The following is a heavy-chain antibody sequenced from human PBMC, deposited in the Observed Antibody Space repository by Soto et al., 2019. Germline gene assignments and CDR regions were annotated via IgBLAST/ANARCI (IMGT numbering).Heavy chain of an antibody. V-gene: IGHV3-64D*06. Sequence: GGSLRLSXSASGFTFSSYAMHWVRQAPGKGLEYVSAISSNGGSTYYADSVKGRFTISRDNSKNTLYLQMSSLRAEDTAVYYCVKGSTSPYYYYYGMDVWGQGTTVTVSS. D-gene: IGHD1-1*01. CDR2: ISSNGGST. CDR3: VKGSTSPYYYYYGMDV. CDR1: GFTFSSYA. J-gene: IGHJ6*02.